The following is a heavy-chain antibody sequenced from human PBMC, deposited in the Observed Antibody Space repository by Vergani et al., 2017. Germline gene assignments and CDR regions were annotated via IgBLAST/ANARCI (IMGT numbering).Heavy chain of an antibody. D-gene: IGHD3-9*01. J-gene: IGHJ5*02. CDR2: ISAYNGNT. CDR1: GYTFTSYG. Sequence: QVQLVQSGAEVKKPGASVKVSCKASGYTFTSYGISWVRQAPGQGLEWMGWISAYNGNTNYAQKLQGRVTMTTDTSTSTAYMELRSLRSDDTAVYYCARVSYHILLLTDEQITHHNWCDPWGQGTLVTVSS. V-gene: IGHV1-18*01. CDR3: ARVSYHILLLTDEQITHHNWCDP.